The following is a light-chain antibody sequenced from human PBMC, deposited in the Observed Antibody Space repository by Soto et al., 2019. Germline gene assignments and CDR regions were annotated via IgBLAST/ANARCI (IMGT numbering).Light chain of an antibody. J-gene: IGLJ3*02. CDR1: SSNIGSNY. Sequence: QAVVTQPPSASGTPGQRVTISCSGSSSNIGSNYVYWYQQLPGTAPKLLIYRNNQRPSGVPDRFSGSKSGTSASLAISGLWSEDEADYYCAAWDDSLSGPNWVFGGGTQLTVL. CDR3: AAWDDSLSGPNWV. CDR2: RNN. V-gene: IGLV1-47*03.